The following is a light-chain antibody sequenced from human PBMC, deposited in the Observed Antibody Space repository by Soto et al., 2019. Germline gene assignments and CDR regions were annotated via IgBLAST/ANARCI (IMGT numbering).Light chain of an antibody. J-gene: IGKJ4*01. CDR1: QSVSSY. CDR3: QQRSNWPPS. V-gene: IGKV3-11*01. Sequence: EIVLTQSPATLSLSPGERATLSCRASQSVSSYLAWYQQKPGQAPRLLIYDASNSATGIPARFSGSVSGTDFTLTISILEPEDFAVYYCQQRSNWPPSFGGGTKVESK. CDR2: DAS.